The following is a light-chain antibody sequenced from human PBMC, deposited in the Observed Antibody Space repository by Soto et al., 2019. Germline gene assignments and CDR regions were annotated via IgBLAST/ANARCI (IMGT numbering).Light chain of an antibody. CDR3: QQRSNWPIT. J-gene: IGKJ5*01. Sequence: EIVLTQSPGTLSLSPGERATLSCRASQSVSNNYLAWYQQKPGQAPRPLIYGASNRATGIPDRFSGSGSGTDFTLTISRLEPEDFAVYYCQQRSNWPITFGQGTRLEIK. CDR2: GAS. CDR1: QSVSNNY. V-gene: IGKV3D-20*02.